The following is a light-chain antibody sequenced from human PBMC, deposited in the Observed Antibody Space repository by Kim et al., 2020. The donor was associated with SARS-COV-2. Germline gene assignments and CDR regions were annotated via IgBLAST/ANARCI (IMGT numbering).Light chain of an antibody. J-gene: IGLJ3*02. V-gene: IGLV10-54*01. CDR1: RNNVGNQG. CDR2: RNN. CDR3: SAWDSSLSAWV. Sequence: PTAKLACTGNRNNVGNQGAAWLQQHQGHPPKPLSYRNNNRPSGISERLSASRSGNTASLTITGLQPEDEADYYCSAWDSSLSAWVFGGGTQLTVL.